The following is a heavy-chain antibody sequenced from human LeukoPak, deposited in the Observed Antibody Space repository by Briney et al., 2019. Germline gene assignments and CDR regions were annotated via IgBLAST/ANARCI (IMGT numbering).Heavy chain of an antibody. Sequence: QAGGSLRLSCAVSGFTFSSYNMHWVRQAPGKGLEWISYISSTSSTIYYADSVKGRLTISRDNAKNLLYLQMNSLRAEDTAVYYCAKDFGYCSSTSCRTGLNAFDIWGQGTMVTVSS. CDR1: GFTFSSYN. CDR2: ISSTSSTI. V-gene: IGHV3-48*04. D-gene: IGHD2-2*03. J-gene: IGHJ3*02. CDR3: AKDFGYCSSTSCRTGLNAFDI.